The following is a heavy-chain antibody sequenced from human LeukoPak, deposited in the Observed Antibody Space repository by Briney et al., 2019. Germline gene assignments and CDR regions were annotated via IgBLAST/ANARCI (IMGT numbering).Heavy chain of an antibody. D-gene: IGHD6-25*01. CDR2: IIPIFGTA. Sequence: SVKVSCKASGYTFTSYGISWVRQAPGQGLEWMGGIIPIFGTANYAQKFQGRVTITADESTSTAYMELSSLRSEDTAVYYCARDPRLSYYYGMDVWGQGTTVTVS. V-gene: IGHV1-69*13. J-gene: IGHJ6*02. CDR1: GYTFTSYG. CDR3: ARDPRLSYYYGMDV.